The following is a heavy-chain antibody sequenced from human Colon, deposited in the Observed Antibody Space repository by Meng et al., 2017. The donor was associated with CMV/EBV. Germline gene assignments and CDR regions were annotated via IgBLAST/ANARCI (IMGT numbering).Heavy chain of an antibody. CDR2: ICPFDSDT. CDR1: GYIFSRTW. V-gene: IGHV5-51*01. CDR3: ATVTYTGYRLGAGWFDP. D-gene: IGHD3-16*01. Sequence: GESLKISCKGSGYIFSRTWIGWVRQRPGKGLEWMGIICPFDSDTRYSPSFEDQVTMSVDKSISTAYLQWRSLKASDTAVYYCATVTYTGYRLGAGWFDPWGQGTLVTVSS. J-gene: IGHJ5*02.